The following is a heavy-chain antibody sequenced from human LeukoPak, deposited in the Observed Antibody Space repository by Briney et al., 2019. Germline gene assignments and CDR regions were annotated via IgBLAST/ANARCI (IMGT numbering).Heavy chain of an antibody. Sequence: ASVKVSCKASGYTFTSYDINWVRQATGQGLEWMGWMNPNSGNTGYAQKFQGRVTITRNTSISTAYMELRSLRSEDTAVYYCARGRVSSWYWRYFDYWGQGTLVTVSS. CDR3: ARGRVSSWYWRYFDY. V-gene: IGHV1-8*03. J-gene: IGHJ4*02. D-gene: IGHD6-13*01. CDR1: GYTFTSYD. CDR2: MNPNSGNT.